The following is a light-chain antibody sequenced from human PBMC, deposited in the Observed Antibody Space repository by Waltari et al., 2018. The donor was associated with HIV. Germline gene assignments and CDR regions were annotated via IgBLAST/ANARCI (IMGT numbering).Light chain of an antibody. CDR1: NIESKR. J-gene: IGLJ2*01. CDR3: QVWESRSAHVV. CDR2: DDS. Sequence: VLAQPPSLSVAPGQTARISCGGNNIESKRLHWYRLKPGQAPVLVVYDDSDRPSVIPERFSGSNSGNTATLTIGRVEAGDEADYYCQVWESRSAHVVIGGGTKLTVL. V-gene: IGLV3-21*02.